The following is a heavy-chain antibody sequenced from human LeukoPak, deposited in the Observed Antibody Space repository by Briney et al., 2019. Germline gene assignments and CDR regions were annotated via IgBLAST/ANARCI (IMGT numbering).Heavy chain of an antibody. J-gene: IGHJ4*02. Sequence: SETLSLTCTVSGGSISSYYWSWIRQPPGKGLEWIGYIYYSGSTNYNPSLKSRVTISVDTSKNQFSLKLSSVTAADTAVYYCARAVSYYYDSSGYADPLYFDYWGQGTLVTVSS. CDR3: ARAVSYYYDSSGYADPLYFDY. D-gene: IGHD3-22*01. V-gene: IGHV4-59*01. CDR2: IYYSGST. CDR1: GGSISSYY.